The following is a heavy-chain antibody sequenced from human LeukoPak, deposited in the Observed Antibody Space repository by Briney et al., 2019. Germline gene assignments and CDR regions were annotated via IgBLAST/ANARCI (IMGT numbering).Heavy chain of an antibody. CDR2: IYTSGST. J-gene: IGHJ4*02. D-gene: IGHD6-19*01. Sequence: SETLSLTCTVSGGSISSSSYYWGWIRQPPGKGLEWIGRIYTSGSTNYNPSLKSRVTMSVDTSKNQFSLKLSSVTAADTAVYYCARDLDSSGWDWGQGTLVTVSS. CDR3: ARDLDSSGWD. CDR1: GGSISSSSYY. V-gene: IGHV4-39*07.